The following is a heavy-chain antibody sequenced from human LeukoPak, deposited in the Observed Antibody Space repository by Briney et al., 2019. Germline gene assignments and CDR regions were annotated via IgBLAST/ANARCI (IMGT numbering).Heavy chain of an antibody. Sequence: GRSLRLSCAASGFTFSSYWMSWVRLAPGKWLEWVANIKQDGSEKYYVDSVKGRFTISRDNAKNSLYLQMNSMRAEDTAVYYCARDLTKVTYWYFDLWGRGTLVTVSS. CDR2: IKQDGSEK. CDR3: ARDLTKVTYWYFDL. CDR1: GFTFSSYW. J-gene: IGHJ2*01. V-gene: IGHV3-7*05. D-gene: IGHD4-17*01.